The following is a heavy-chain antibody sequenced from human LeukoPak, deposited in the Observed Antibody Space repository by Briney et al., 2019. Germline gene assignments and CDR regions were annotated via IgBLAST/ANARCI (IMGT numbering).Heavy chain of an antibody. CDR3: ARRLRGVVSRKNWFDS. CDR1: GYTFTSYD. D-gene: IGHD3-10*01. CDR2: MSPNSGDT. Sequence: ASVKVSCKASGYTFTSYDINWVRQASGRGLEWVGWMSPNSGDTGYAQKFQGRVTMTRDTSISTAYLDLISLTSEDTAVYSCARRLRGVVSRKNWFDSWGQGTLVTVSS. V-gene: IGHV1-8*01. J-gene: IGHJ5*01.